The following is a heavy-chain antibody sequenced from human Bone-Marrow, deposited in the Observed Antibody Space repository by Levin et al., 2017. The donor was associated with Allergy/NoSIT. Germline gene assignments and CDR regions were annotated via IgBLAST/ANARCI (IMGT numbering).Heavy chain of an antibody. D-gene: IGHD4-23*01. CDR1: GGTFSSYA. CDR2: IIPIFGTA. Sequence: KISCKASGGTFSSYAISWVRQAPGQGLEWMGGIIPIFGTANYAQKFQGRVTITADESTSTAYMELSSLRSEDTAVYYCAREGAVTTVGWFDPWGQGTLVTVSS. CDR3: AREGAVTTVGWFDP. V-gene: IGHV1-69*01. J-gene: IGHJ5*02.